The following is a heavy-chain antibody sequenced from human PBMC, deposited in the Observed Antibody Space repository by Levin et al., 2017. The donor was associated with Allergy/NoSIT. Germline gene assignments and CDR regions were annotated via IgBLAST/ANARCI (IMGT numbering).Heavy chain of an antibody. CDR3: AAEVRSGSPWNS. V-gene: IGHV1-58*02. D-gene: IGHD3-10*01. J-gene: IGHJ4*02. Sequence: SVKVSCKASGFTFTTSAMQWVRQARGQRLEWIGWIVIGSDNTNYAQKFQERVTITKDMSTSTAYMELSSLTSEDTAVYYCAAEVRSGSPWNSWGQGTLVTVSS. CDR1: GFTFTTSA. CDR2: IVIGSDNT.